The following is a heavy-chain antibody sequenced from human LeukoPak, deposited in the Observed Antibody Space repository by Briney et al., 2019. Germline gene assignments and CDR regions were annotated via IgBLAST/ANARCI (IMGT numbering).Heavy chain of an antibody. V-gene: IGHV4-38-2*02. CDR1: GYSISSGYY. CDR3: AKGYCSGGSCYYPKPDAFDI. Sequence: SETLSLTCTVSGYSISSGYYWGWIRQPPGKGLEWIGSIYHSGSTYYNPSLKSRVTISVDTSKNQFSLKLSSVTAADTAVYYCAKGYCSGGSCYYPKPDAFDIWGQGTMVTVSS. J-gene: IGHJ3*02. D-gene: IGHD2-15*01. CDR2: IYHSGST.